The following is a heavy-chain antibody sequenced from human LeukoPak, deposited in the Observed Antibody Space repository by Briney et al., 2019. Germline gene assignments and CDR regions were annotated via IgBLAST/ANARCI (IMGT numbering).Heavy chain of an antibody. CDR2: IHTNSGT. J-gene: IGHJ4*02. CDR1: GFSVSSSY. V-gene: IGHV3-53*01. Sequence: HSGGSLRLSCAASGFSVSSSYMNWVRQAPGKGLEWVSVIHTNSGTYYSESVKGRFTISRDNSKNTLYLQMNSLRAEDTAVYYCAREREDGSNDFDYWGQGTLVTVSS. CDR3: AREREDGSNDFDY. D-gene: IGHD4-11*01.